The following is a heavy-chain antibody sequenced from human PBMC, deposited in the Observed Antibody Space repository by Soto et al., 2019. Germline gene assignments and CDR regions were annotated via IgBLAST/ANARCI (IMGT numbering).Heavy chain of an antibody. D-gene: IGHD1-26*01. J-gene: IGHJ4*02. Sequence: SETLSLTCTVSGGSVSSFHWSWIRQSPGKGLEWIGYVFYTGNTKYNPALKRRVTISVDTSKKQFSLRLSSVSAADTGLYYCARSYSGTFYGYDIWGQGILVTVSS. CDR1: GGSVSSFH. CDR3: ARSYSGTFYGYDI. CDR2: VFYTGNT. V-gene: IGHV4-59*02.